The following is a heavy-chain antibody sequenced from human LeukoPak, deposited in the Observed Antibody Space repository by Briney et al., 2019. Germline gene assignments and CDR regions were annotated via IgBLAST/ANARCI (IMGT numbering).Heavy chain of an antibody. J-gene: IGHJ6*02. D-gene: IGHD5-18*01. CDR3: ARDRAYSYGLLGYYYYYGMDV. CDR1: GASISSYY. V-gene: IGHV4-59*01. Sequence: SETLSLTCTVSGASISSYYWSWIRQPPGKGLEWIGYIYYSGSTNYNPSLKSRVTISVDTSKNQFSLKLSSVTAADTAVYYYARDRAYSYGLLGYYYYYGMDVWGQGTTVTVSS. CDR2: IYYSGST.